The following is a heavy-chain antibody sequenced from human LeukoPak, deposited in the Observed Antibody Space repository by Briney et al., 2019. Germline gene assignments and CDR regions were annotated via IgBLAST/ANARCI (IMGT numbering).Heavy chain of an antibody. Sequence: SETLSLTCAVYGGSFSGYYWSWIRQPPGKGLEWIGEINHSGSTNYNPSLKSRVTISVDTSKNQFSLKLSSVTAADTAVYYCARKSSSWYSGNAFDIWGQGIMVTVSS. D-gene: IGHD6-13*01. CDR1: GGSFSGYY. CDR3: ARKSSSWYSGNAFDI. CDR2: INHSGST. J-gene: IGHJ3*02. V-gene: IGHV4-34*01.